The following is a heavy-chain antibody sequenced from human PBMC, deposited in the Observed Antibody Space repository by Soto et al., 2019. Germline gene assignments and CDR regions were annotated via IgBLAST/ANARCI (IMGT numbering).Heavy chain of an antibody. CDR2: IYYSGST. CDR3: ALDILGPGGWYMDV. J-gene: IGHJ6*03. V-gene: IGHV4-59*01. Sequence: SETLSLTCTVSGGSISSYYWSWIRQPPGKGLEWIGYIYYSGSTNYNPSLKSRVTISVDTSKNQFSLKLSSVTAADTAVYYCALDILGPGGWYMDVWGKGTTVTVSS. D-gene: IGHD3-9*01. CDR1: GGSISSYY.